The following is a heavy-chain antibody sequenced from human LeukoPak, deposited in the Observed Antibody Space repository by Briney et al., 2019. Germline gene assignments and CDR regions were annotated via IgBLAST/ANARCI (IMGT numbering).Heavy chain of an antibody. Sequence: SQTLSLTCTVSGGSISSGGYYCSWIRQHPGQGLEWIGYIYYSGSTYYNPSLKSRVIISVDTSKNQFSLKLSSVTAADTAVYYCAMYDSSGYSGYFDYWGQGTLVTVSS. D-gene: IGHD3-22*01. CDR1: GGSISSGGYY. CDR3: AMYDSSGYSGYFDY. J-gene: IGHJ4*02. CDR2: IYYSGST. V-gene: IGHV4-31*03.